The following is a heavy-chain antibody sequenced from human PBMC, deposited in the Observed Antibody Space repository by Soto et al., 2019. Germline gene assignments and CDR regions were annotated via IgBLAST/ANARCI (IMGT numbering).Heavy chain of an antibody. CDR1: GYRFTSYW. D-gene: IGHD3-10*01. CDR2: IYPGDSDT. CDR3: ARHNLRVGGDNFSYYYGMDG. J-gene: IGHJ6*02. V-gene: IGHV5-51*01. Sequence: WESLKISCKGSGYRFTSYWIGWVRQMPGKGLEWMGIIYPGDSDTRYSPSFQGQVTISADKSISTAYLQWSSLEASDTAMYYCARHNLRVGGDNFSYYYGMDGCGQGPKFTLSS.